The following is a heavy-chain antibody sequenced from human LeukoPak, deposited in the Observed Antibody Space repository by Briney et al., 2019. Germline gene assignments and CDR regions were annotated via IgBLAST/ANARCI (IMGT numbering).Heavy chain of an antibody. CDR3: ARYSEVYYYVDV. CDR2: IRSYSSYI. D-gene: IGHD2-21*01. J-gene: IGHJ6*03. Sequence: GGSLRLSCAASGFTFSSYSMNWVRQAPGKGLEWVATIRSYSSYIHYADSVKGRFIISRDDAKKSMYLQMNGLRVEDTAVYFCARYSEVYYYVDVWGTGTTVTVSS. CDR1: GFTFSSYS. V-gene: IGHV3-21*01.